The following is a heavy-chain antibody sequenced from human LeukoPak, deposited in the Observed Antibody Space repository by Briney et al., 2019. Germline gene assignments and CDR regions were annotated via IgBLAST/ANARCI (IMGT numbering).Heavy chain of an antibody. J-gene: IGHJ4*02. D-gene: IGHD6-13*01. CDR3: ARVTGYMTEDYFDY. V-gene: IGHV4-4*02. CDR1: GGSISSRNW. Sequence: SETLSLTCAVSGGSISSRNWWSWVRQPPGKGLEWIGYIYYSGSTNYNPSLKSRVTISVDTSKNQFSLRLSSVTAADTAVYYCARVTGYMTEDYFDYWGQGTLITVSS. CDR2: IYYSGST.